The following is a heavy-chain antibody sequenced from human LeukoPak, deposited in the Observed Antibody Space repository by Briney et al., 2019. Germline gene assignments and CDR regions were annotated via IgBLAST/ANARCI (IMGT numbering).Heavy chain of an antibody. CDR3: ARGAPLRLGEVSLGQYDY. CDR1: GYTFTSYG. Sequence: ASVKVSCKASGYTFTSYGISWVRQAPGQGLEWMGWISAYNGNTNYAQKLQGRVTMTTDTSTSTAYTELRSLRSDDTAVYYCARGAPLRLGEVSLGQYDYWGQGTLVTVSS. J-gene: IGHJ4*02. CDR2: ISAYNGNT. V-gene: IGHV1-18*04. D-gene: IGHD3-16*02.